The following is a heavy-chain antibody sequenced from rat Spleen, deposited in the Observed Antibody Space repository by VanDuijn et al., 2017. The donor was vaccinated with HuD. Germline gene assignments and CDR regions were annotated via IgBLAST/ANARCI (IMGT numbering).Heavy chain of an antibody. V-gene: IGHV5S23*01. Sequence: EVQLVESGGGLVQPGRSLKLSCAASGSTFSNYDMAWVRQAPTKGLEWVASISTGGGNTYYRDSVKGRFTISRDNAKSTLYLQMDSLRSEDTATYYCARHGRGGTTYHYVMDVWGQGASVTVSS. CDR2: ISTGGGNT. D-gene: IGHD4-3*01. CDR1: GSTFSNYD. CDR3: ARHGRGGTTYHYVMDV. J-gene: IGHJ4*01.